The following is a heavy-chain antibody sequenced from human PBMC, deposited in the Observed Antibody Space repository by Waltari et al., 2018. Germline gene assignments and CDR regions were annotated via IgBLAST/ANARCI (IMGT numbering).Heavy chain of an antibody. D-gene: IGHD2-15*01. CDR2: INHSGST. CDR1: GGSFSGYY. J-gene: IGHJ3*02. V-gene: IGHV4-34*01. CDR3: ARESSEYCSGGSCYPDAFDI. Sequence: QVQLQQWGAGLLKPSETLSLTCAVYGGSFSGYYWSWIRPPPGKGLEWIGEINHSGSTNYNPSLKSRVTISVDTSKNQFSLKLSSVTAADTAVYYCARESSEYCSGGSCYPDAFDIWGQGTMVTVSS.